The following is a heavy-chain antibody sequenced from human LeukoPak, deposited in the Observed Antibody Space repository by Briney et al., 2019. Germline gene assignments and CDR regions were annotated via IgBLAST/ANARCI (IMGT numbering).Heavy chain of an antibody. CDR3: ANQQNYGSGNYYHFDY. CDR2: ISGSGGTT. V-gene: IGHV3-23*01. Sequence: PGGPLRLSCAASGFTFSSYALNWVRQAPGKGLEWVSLISGSGGTTYYADSVKGRFTISRDNSKNTLYLQMKSLRAEDTAVYYCANQQNYGSGNYYHFDYWGQGTLVTVSS. J-gene: IGHJ4*02. D-gene: IGHD3-10*01. CDR1: GFTFSSYA.